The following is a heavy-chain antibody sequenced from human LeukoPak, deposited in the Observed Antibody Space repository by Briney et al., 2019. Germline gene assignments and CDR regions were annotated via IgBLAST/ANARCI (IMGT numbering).Heavy chain of an antibody. V-gene: IGHV3-21*01. CDR3: AELGITMIGGV. J-gene: IGHJ6*04. CDR1: GFTFSSYS. Sequence: PGGSLRLSCAASGFTFSSYSMNWVRQAPGKGLEWVSAISGSGGSTYYADSVKGRFTISRDNAKNSLYLQMNSLRAEDTAVYYCAELGITMIGGVWGKGTTVTISS. CDR2: ISGSGGST. D-gene: IGHD3-10*02.